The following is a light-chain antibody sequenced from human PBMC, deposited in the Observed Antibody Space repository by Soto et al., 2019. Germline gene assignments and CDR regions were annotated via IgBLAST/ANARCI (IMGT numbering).Light chain of an antibody. CDR3: QQYGSSPRYT. CDR2: GAS. J-gene: IGKJ2*01. CDR1: QSVSSSF. Sequence: EIVLTQSPGTLSLSPGEGATLSCRASQSVSSSFLVWYQQQPGQAPRLLIYGASSRATGIPERFSGSGSGTDFTLTISRLEPEDFAVYYCQQYGSSPRYTFGQGTKLEIK. V-gene: IGKV3-20*01.